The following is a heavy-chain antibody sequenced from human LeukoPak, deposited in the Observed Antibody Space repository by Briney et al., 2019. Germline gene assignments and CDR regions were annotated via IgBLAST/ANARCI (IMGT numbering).Heavy chain of an antibody. CDR3: ARGSVVVVVAGFFYFYS. CDR1: GFTFSSYA. J-gene: IGHJ4*02. CDR2: ISGSGGST. V-gene: IGHV3-23*01. Sequence: GRSLRLSRAASGFTFSSYAMSGVRQAPGKGLEWVSAISGSGGSTYYADSVKGRFTISRDNPKNTLPLQMNSWRGEDTDVCSCARGSVVVVVAGFFYFYSWGEGTLVTVSS. D-gene: IGHD2-15*01.